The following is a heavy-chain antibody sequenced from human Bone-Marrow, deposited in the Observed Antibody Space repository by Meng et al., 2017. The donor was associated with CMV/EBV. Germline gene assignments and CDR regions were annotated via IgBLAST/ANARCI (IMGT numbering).Heavy chain of an antibody. J-gene: IGHJ4*02. CDR2: MNPNSGNT. CDR1: GYTFTSYD. CDR3: ARRYTYGLYYFDY. V-gene: IGHV1-8*01. D-gene: IGHD1-14*01. Sequence: ASAKVSCKASGYTFTSYDINWVRQATGQGLEWMGWMNPNSGNTGYAQKFQCRVTMTRNTSISTAYMELSSLRSEDTAVYYCARRYTYGLYYFDYWGQGTLVTVSS.